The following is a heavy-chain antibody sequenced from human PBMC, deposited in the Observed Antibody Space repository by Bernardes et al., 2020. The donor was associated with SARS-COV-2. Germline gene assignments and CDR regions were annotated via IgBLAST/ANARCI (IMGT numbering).Heavy chain of an antibody. CDR2: ISADNGNT. J-gene: IGHJ5*02. D-gene: IGHD5-18*01. Sequence: ASVKVSCKASGYTFTSYGISWVRQAPGQGLEWMGWISADNGNTNYAQKFQGRVTMTTDTSTSTGYMELRSLRSDDTAVYYCSPVVGYSYGGGWFDPWGQGTLVTVSS. CDR3: SPVVGYSYGGGWFDP. V-gene: IGHV1-18*01. CDR1: GYTFTSYG.